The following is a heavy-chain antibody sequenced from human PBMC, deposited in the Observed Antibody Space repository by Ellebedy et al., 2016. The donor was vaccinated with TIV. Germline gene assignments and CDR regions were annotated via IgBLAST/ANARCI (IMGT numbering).Heavy chain of an antibody. CDR2: IYYSGST. J-gene: IGHJ3*02. Sequence: SETLSLTXTVSGGSISSYSWSWIRQPPGKGLEWIGYIYYSGSTNYNPSLKSRVTISVDTSKNQFSLKLSSVTAADTAVYYCASRAIFGMGIDAVDIWGQGTMVNVSS. CDR3: ASRAIFGMGIDAVDI. D-gene: IGHD3-3*01. CDR1: GGSISSYS. V-gene: IGHV4-59*01.